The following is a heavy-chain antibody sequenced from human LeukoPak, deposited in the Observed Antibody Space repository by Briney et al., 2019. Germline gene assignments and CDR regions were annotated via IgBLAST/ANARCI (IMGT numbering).Heavy chain of an antibody. D-gene: IGHD2-21*02. Sequence: GGSLRLPCAASGFTFSNYWMSWVRQAPGKGLEWVANVKQDGSEKYYVDSVKGRFTISRDNAKNSLYLQMISLRVEDTAVYYCARDDFQGSDYWGQGTLVTVSS. CDR3: ARDDFQGSDY. CDR1: GFTFSNYW. V-gene: IGHV3-7*01. J-gene: IGHJ4*02. CDR2: VKQDGSEK.